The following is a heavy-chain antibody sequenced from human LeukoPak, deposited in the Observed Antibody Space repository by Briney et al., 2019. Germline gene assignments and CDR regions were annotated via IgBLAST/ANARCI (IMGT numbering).Heavy chain of an antibody. CDR3: ARLKYNWNYVYRFDP. V-gene: IGHV4-39*01. J-gene: IGHJ5*02. D-gene: IGHD1-7*01. Sequence: PSETLSLTCTVSGGSISSSSYYWGWIRQPPGKGLEWIGSIYYSGSTYYNPSLKSRVTISVDTSKNQFSLKLSSVTAADTAVYYCARLKYNWNYVYRFDPWGQGTLVTVSS. CDR2: IYYSGST. CDR1: GGSISSSSYY.